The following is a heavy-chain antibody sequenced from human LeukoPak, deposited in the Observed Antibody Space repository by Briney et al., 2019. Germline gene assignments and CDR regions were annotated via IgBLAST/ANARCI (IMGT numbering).Heavy chain of an antibody. J-gene: IGHJ3*02. CDR1: GFTVNNNY. CDR2: ISSSSSYI. CDR3: ARVAHAFDI. Sequence: GGALRLSCAASGFTVNNNYMSWVRQAPGTGLEWVSSISSSSSYIYYADSVKGRFTISRDNAKNSLYLQMNSLRAEDTAVYYCARVAHAFDIWGQGTMVTVSS. V-gene: IGHV3-21*01.